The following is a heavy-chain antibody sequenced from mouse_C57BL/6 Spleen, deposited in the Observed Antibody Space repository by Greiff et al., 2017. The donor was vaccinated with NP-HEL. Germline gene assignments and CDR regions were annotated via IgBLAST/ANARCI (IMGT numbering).Heavy chain of an antibody. CDR1: GYTFTSYW. V-gene: IGHV1-50*01. Sequence: VQLQQSGAELVKPGASVKLSCKASGYTFTSYWMQWVKQRPGQGLEWIGEIDPSDSYTNYNQKFKGKATLTVDTSSSTAYMQLSSLTSEDSAVYYCGRRGDYWGQGTTLTVSS. CDR2: IDPSDSYT. J-gene: IGHJ2*01. CDR3: GRRGDY.